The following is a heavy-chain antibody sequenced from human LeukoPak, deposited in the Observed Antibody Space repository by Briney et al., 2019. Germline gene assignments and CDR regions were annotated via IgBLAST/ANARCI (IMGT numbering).Heavy chain of an antibody. CDR2: IYSGGST. V-gene: IGHV3-66*02. D-gene: IGHD3-9*01. J-gene: IGHJ4*02. CDR1: GFTVSSNY. CDR3: ARGVPDYDILTGYYNRGFDY. Sequence: PGGSLRLSCAASGFTVSSNYMSWVRQAPGKGLEWVSVIYSGGSTYYSDSVKGRFTISRDNSKNTLYLQMNSLRAEDTAVYYCARGVPDYDILTGYYNRGFDYWGQGTLVTVSS.